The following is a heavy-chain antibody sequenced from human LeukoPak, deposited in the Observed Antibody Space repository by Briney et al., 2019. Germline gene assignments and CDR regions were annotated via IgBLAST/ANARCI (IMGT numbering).Heavy chain of an antibody. V-gene: IGHV4-61*05. Sequence: PSETLSLTCTVSAGSISSNDYYWSWIRQPPGKGLEWIGYIYDSGSTNYNPSLKSRVTISMDTSKNQFSLKLSSVTAADTAVYYCARRSSNWYFDYWGQGTLVTVSS. D-gene: IGHD4-11*01. J-gene: IGHJ4*02. CDR2: IYDSGST. CDR3: ARRSSNWYFDY. CDR1: AGSISSNDYY.